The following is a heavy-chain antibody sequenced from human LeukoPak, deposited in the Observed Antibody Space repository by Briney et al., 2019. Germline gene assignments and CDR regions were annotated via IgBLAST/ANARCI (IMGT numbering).Heavy chain of an antibody. J-gene: IGHJ3*02. CDR3: ASDSSGYSPYDAFDI. Sequence: GGSLRLSCAASGFTFSSYAMHWVRQAPGKGLEWVAVISYDGSNKYYADSVKGRFTISRDNSKNTLYLQMNSLRAEDTAVYYCASDSSGYSPYDAFDIWGQGTMVTVSS. CDR2: ISYDGSNK. CDR1: GFTFSSYA. V-gene: IGHV3-30-3*01. D-gene: IGHD3-22*01.